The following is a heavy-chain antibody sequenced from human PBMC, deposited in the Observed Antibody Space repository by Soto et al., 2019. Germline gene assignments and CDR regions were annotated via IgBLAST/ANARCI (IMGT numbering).Heavy chain of an antibody. J-gene: IGHJ3*02. CDR3: AKEEVLWFRESRAFDI. CDR1: GFTFSIYG. Sequence: GSLRLSCAASGFTFSIYGMHWVRQAPGKRLEWVAVISYDGSNKYYADSVKGRFTISRDNSKNTLYLQMNSLRAEDTAVYYCAKEEVLWFRESRAFDIWGQGTMVTVSS. CDR2: ISYDGSNK. V-gene: IGHV3-30*18. D-gene: IGHD3-10*01.